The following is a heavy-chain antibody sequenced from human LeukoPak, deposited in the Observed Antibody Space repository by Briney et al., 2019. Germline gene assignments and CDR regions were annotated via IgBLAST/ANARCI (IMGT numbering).Heavy chain of an antibody. CDR3: ARDVGYIAAAGTST. D-gene: IGHD6-13*01. CDR2: IIPIFGTA. J-gene: IGHJ5*02. V-gene: IGHV1-69*05. Sequence: SVKVSCKASGGTFSSYAISWVRQAPGQGLEWMGGIIPIFGTANYAQKFQGRVTITTDESTSTAYMELSSLGSEDTAVYYCARDVGYIAAAGTSTWGQGTLVTVSS. CDR1: GGTFSSYA.